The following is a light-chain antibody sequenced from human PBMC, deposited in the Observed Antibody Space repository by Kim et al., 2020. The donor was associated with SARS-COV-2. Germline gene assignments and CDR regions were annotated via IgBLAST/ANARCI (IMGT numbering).Light chain of an antibody. CDR2: SNS. J-gene: IGLJ3*02. CDR3: QSYDSDMRASV. CDR1: NSNIGANYD. Sequence: QSVLTQPPSVSGAPGQRVIISCTGSNSNIGANYDVHWYQHLPGAAPKLLIYSNSHRPSGAPDRFSDSKSDTSVSLAITGLRAEDEADYYCQSYDSDMRASVFGGGTQLTVL. V-gene: IGLV1-40*01.